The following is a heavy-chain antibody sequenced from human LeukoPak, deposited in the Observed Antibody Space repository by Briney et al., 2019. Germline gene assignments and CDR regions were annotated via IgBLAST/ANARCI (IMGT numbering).Heavy chain of an antibody. CDR3: ARFYTALDY. CDR1: GFTFSSYE. V-gene: IGHV3-48*03. D-gene: IGHD2-21*02. Sequence: GGSLRLSCAASGFTFSSYEMNWVRQAPGKGLEWVSYISSSGSTIYYADSVKGRFTISRDNAKNSLYLQMNSLRAEDAAVYYCARFYTALDYWGQGTLVTVSS. CDR2: ISSSGSTI. J-gene: IGHJ4*02.